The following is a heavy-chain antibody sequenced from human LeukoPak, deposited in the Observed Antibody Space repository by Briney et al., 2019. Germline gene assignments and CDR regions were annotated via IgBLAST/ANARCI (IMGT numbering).Heavy chain of an antibody. CDR2: IYSGGSK. J-gene: IGHJ4*02. Sequence: GGSLRLSCAASGFTVSSNYMSWVRQAPGKGLEWVSVIYSGGSKYYADSVKGRFTISRDNSKNTLYLQMNSLRAEDTAVYYCAKGGWSYYFDYWGQGTLVTVSS. CDR3: AKGGWSYYFDY. CDR1: GFTVSSNY. V-gene: IGHV3-53*05.